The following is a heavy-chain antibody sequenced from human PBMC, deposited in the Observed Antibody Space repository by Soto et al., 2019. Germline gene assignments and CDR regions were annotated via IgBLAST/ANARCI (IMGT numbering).Heavy chain of an antibody. CDR1: GYTFTSYA. J-gene: IGHJ6*02. CDR3: ARRNLDV. V-gene: IGHV1-3*05. CDR2: INAGNGNT. Sequence: QVQLVQSGAEEKKPGASVKVSCKASGYTFTSYAMHWVRQAPGQRLEWMGWINAGNGNTKYSQKLQGRVTITRDTSASTAYMELSSLRSEDTAVYYCARRNLDVWGQGTTVTVSS.